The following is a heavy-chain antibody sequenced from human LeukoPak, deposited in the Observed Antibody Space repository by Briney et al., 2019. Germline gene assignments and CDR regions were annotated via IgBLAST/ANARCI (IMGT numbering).Heavy chain of an antibody. CDR3: ARAGYSSSWYTFDY. CDR1: GFTFSSYW. CDR2: INSDGIST. D-gene: IGHD6-13*01. V-gene: IGHV3-74*01. J-gene: IGHJ4*02. Sequence: PGGSLRLSCAASGFTFSSYWMHWVRQAPGKGLVWVSRINSDGISTNYADSVKGRFTISRDNAKNTQYLQMNSLRAEDTAVYYCARAGYSSSWYTFDYWGQGTLVTVSS.